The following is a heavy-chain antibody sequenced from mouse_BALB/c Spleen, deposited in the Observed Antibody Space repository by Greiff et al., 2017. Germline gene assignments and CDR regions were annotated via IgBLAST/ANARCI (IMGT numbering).Heavy chain of an antibody. CDR3: ARSIYYDYDRTLLYYAMDY. CDR2: IWSGGST. Sequence: LKESGPGLVQPSQSLSITCTVSGFSLTSYGVHWVRQSPGKGLEWLGVIWSGGSTDYNAAFISRLSISKDNSKSQVFFKMNSLQANDTAIYYCARSIYYDYDRTLLYYAMDYWGQGTSVTVSS. V-gene: IGHV2-2*02. D-gene: IGHD2-4*01. J-gene: IGHJ4*01. CDR1: GFSLTSYG.